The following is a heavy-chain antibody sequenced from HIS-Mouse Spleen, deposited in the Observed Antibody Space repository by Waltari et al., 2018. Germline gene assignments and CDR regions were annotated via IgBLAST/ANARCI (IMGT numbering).Heavy chain of an antibody. J-gene: IGHJ2*01. CDR2: LYYSGRT. CDR1: GGSISSSSYY. V-gene: IGHV4-39*07. Sequence: QLQLQESGPGLVKPSETLSLTCTVSGGSISSSSYYWGWIRQPPGKGLAWIGRLYYSGRTYSNRSLQSRVTISGDTSTNQFSLKPCSVTAADTAVYYCAREIPYSTSWYDWYFDLWGRGTLVTVSS. D-gene: IGHD6-13*01. CDR3: AREIPYSTSWYDWYFDL.